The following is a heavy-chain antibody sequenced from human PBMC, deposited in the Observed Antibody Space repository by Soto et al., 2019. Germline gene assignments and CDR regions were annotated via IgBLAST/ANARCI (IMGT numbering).Heavy chain of an antibody. CDR3: ARVFADRSNLFAP. V-gene: IGHV4-30-4*01. CDR2: IYYSGST. D-gene: IGHD3-3*01. J-gene: IGHJ5*02. CDR1: GGSINSGDYY. Sequence: SETLSLTCTVSGGSINSGDYYWSWIRQPPGKGLEWIGYIYYSGSTYYNPSLKSRVTISVDSSKNQFSLKLSSVTAADTAVYYCARVFADRSNLFAPWAQGTLVPVSS.